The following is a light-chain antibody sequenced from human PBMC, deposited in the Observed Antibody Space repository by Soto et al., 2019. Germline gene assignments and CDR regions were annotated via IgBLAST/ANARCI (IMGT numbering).Light chain of an antibody. CDR1: QSVSSN. V-gene: IGKV3-20*01. J-gene: IGKJ5*01. Sequence: EIVMTQSPATLSVSPGERATLSCRASQSVSSNLAWYQQKPGQAPRLLIYAASSRATGIQDRFSGSGSGTEFTLTISRLEPEDFAVYYCKQYGSSITFGQGTRLEIK. CDR3: KQYGSSIT. CDR2: AAS.